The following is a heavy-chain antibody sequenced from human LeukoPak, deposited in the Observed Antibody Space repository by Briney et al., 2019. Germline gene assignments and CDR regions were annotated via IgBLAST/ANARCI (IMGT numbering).Heavy chain of an antibody. V-gene: IGHV4-59*01. CDR2: IYYSGST. CDR1: GGSISSYY. J-gene: IGHJ5*02. Sequence: SETLSLTCTVSGGSISSYYWSWIRQSPGKGLEWIGYIYYSGSTNYNPSLKSRVTISVDTSKNQFSLKLSSVTAADTAVYYCARGRYFDWFDPWGQGTLVTVSS. D-gene: IGHD3-9*01. CDR3: ARGRYFDWFDP.